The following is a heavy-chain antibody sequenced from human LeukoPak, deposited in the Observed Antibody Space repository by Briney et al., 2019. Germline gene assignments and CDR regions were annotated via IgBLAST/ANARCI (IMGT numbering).Heavy chain of an antibody. D-gene: IGHD2-15*01. CDR3: AKVFVVVVAATFLPDY. Sequence: GGSLRLSCAASGFTFSSYAMSWVRQAPGKGLEWVSAISGSGGSTYYADSVKGRFTISRDNSKNTLYLQMNSLRAEDTAVYCCAKVFVVVVAATFLPDYWGQGTLVTVSS. J-gene: IGHJ4*02. CDR2: ISGSGGST. V-gene: IGHV3-23*01. CDR1: GFTFSSYA.